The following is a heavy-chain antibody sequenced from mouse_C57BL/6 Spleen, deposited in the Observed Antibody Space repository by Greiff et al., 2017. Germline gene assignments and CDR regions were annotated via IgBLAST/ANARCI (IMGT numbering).Heavy chain of an antibody. V-gene: IGHV1-74*01. D-gene: IGHD2-4*01. CDR3: AIPTNYDHDGNAMDY. CDR1: GYTFTSYW. Sequence: VQLQQPGAELVKPGASVKVSCKASGYTFTSYWMHWVKQRPGQGLEWIGRIHPSDSDTNYNQKFKGKATLTVDKSSSTAYMQLSSLTSEDSAVYYCAIPTNYDHDGNAMDYWGQGTSVTVSS. CDR2: IHPSDSDT. J-gene: IGHJ4*01.